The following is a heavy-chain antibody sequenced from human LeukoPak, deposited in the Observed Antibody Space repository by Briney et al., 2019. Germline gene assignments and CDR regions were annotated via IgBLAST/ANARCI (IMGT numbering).Heavy chain of an antibody. Sequence: SETLSLTCAVYGGSFSGYYWSWIRQPPGKGLEWIGEINHSGSTNYNPSLKSRVTISVDTSKNQFSLKLSSVTAADTAVYYCARGLDTAMAHGAFDYWGQGTLVTVSS. D-gene: IGHD5-18*01. V-gene: IGHV4-34*01. J-gene: IGHJ4*02. CDR3: ARGLDTAMAHGAFDY. CDR1: GGSFSGYY. CDR2: INHSGST.